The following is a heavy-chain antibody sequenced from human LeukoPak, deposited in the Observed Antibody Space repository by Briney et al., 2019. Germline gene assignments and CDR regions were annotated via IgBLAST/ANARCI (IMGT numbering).Heavy chain of an antibody. D-gene: IGHD6-19*01. CDR3: AKVTRIAVARDYFDY. J-gene: IGHJ4*02. CDR1: GFTFSSSA. CDR2: ISGGAGST. Sequence: GGSLRLSCAASGFTFSSSAMSWVRQAPGKGLGWVSTISGGAGSTYYADSVKGRFTISRDNSKNTLYVQMNSLRAEDTAVYYCAKVTRIAVARDYFDYWGQGTLVTVSS. V-gene: IGHV3-23*01.